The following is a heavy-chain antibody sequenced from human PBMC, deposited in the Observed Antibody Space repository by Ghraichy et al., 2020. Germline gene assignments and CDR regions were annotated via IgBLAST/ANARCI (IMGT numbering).Heavy chain of an antibody. D-gene: IGHD3-16*01. CDR2: ISGSGGST. J-gene: IGHJ5*02. Sequence: GESLNISCAASGFTFSSYAMSWVRQAPGKGLEWVSAISGSGGSTYYADSVKGRFTISRDNSKNTLYLQMNSLRAEDTAVYYCAKDRSWGTPYGWFNPWGQGTLVTVSS. CDR1: GFTFSSYA. V-gene: IGHV3-23*01. CDR3: AKDRSWGTPYGWFNP.